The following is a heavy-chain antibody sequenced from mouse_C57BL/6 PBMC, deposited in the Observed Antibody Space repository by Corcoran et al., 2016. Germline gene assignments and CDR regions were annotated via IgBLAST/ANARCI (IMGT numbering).Heavy chain of an antibody. CDR2: INTYSGVP. V-gene: IGHV9-3*01. J-gene: IGHJ1*03. Sequence: QIQLVQSGPELKKPGETVKISCKASGYTFTTYGMSWVKQAPGKGLKWMGWINTYSGVPTYADDFKGRFAFSLETSASTAYLQIKNLKNEDTATYFCAGNWDVRYFDVWGTGTTVTVSS. D-gene: IGHD4-1*01. CDR3: AGNWDVRYFDV. CDR1: GYTFTTYG.